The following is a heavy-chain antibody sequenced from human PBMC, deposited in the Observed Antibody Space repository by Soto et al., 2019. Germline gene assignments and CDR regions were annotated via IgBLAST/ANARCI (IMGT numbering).Heavy chain of an antibody. CDR2: IRSKAYGGTT. D-gene: IGHD3-3*01. CDR1: GFTFSSYA. V-gene: IGHV3-49*04. CDR3: TRVYDFWSAPDY. J-gene: IGHJ4*02. Sequence: GGSLRLSCAASGFTFSSYAMSWVRQAPGKGLEWVGFIRSKAYGGTTEYAASVKGRFTISRDDSKSIAYLQMNSLKTEDTAVYYCTRVYDFWSAPDYWGQGTLVTVSS.